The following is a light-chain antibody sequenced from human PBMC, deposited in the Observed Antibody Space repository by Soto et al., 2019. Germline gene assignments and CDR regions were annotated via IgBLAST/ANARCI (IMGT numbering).Light chain of an antibody. CDR3: QQLNSYPLVT. CDR1: QGISSY. Sequence: DIQLTQSPSFLSASVGDRVTITCRASQGISSYLAWYQQKPGKAPKLLIYAASTLQSGVPSRFSGSGSGTEFTLTISSLQPEDFATYYCQQLNSYPLVTFGGGTKVVIK. V-gene: IGKV1-9*01. J-gene: IGKJ4*01. CDR2: AAS.